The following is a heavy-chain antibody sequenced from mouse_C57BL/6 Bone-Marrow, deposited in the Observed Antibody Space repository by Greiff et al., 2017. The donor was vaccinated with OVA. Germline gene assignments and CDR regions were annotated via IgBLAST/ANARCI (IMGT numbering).Heavy chain of an antibody. CDR3: ARGPYYGSFYYFDY. D-gene: IGHD1-1*01. Sequence: QVQLQQSGPGLVQPSQSLSITCTVSGFSLTSYGVHWVRQSPGKGLEWLGVIWRGGSTDYNAAFISRLSISKDNSKSQVFFKMNSLQADDTAIYYCARGPYYGSFYYFDYWGQGTTLTVSS. CDR1: GFSLTSYG. V-gene: IGHV2-2*01. CDR2: IWRGGST. J-gene: IGHJ2*01.